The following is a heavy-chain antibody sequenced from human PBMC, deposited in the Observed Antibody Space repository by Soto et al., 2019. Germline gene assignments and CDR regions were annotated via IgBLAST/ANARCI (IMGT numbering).Heavy chain of an antibody. J-gene: IGHJ4*02. V-gene: IGHV4-39*01. D-gene: IGHD3-22*01. CDR1: GGSISSSSYY. CDR3: ARHYYDSSGYYFYFDS. CDR2: IYYSGST. Sequence: SETLSLTCTVSGGSISSSSYYLGWIRQPPGKGLEWIGSIYYSGSTYYNPSLKSRVTISVDTSKNQFSLKLSSVTAADTAVDYCARHYYDSSGYYFYFDSWGQGTLVTVSS.